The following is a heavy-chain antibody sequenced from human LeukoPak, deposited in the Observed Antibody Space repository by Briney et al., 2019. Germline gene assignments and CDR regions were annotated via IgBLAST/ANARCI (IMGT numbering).Heavy chain of an antibody. CDR3: ARGITVAGYYYYGMDV. V-gene: IGHV1-69*05. D-gene: IGHD6-19*01. CDR1: GDTFSSYA. J-gene: IGHJ6*02. Sequence: GASVKVSCKASGDTFSSYAISWVRQAPGQGLEWMGGIIPIFGTANYAQKFQGRVTMTRNTSISTAYMELSSLRSEDTAVYYCARGITVAGYYYYGMDVWGQGTTVTVSS. CDR2: IIPIFGTA.